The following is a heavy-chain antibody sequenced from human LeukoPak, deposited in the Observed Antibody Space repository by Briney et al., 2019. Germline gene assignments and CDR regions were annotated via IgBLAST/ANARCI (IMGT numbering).Heavy chain of an antibody. Sequence: PGGSLRLSCAASGFTFSSYAMSWVRQAPGKGLEWVSAISGSGGSTYYADPVKGRFTISRDNSKNTLYLQMNSLRAEDTAVYYCAKLDVARKQLWPRLVPAPFDYWGQGTLVTVSS. J-gene: IGHJ4*02. D-gene: IGHD5-18*01. CDR2: ISGSGGST. V-gene: IGHV3-23*01. CDR1: GFTFSSYA. CDR3: AKLDVARKQLWPRLVPAPFDY.